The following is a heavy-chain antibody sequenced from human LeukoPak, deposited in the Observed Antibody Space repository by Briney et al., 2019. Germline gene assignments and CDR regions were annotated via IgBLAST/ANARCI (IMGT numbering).Heavy chain of an antibody. V-gene: IGHV3-23*01. D-gene: IGHD3-9*01. CDR2: ISGSGGST. J-gene: IGHJ4*02. CDR1: GFTFTSYA. Sequence: PGGSLRLSCAASGFTFTSYAMSWVRQAPGKGLEWVSAISGSGGSTYYADSVKGRFTISRDNSKNTLYLQMNSLRAEDTAVYYCAKGNDILTGYYFDYWGQGTLVTVSS. CDR3: AKGNDILTGYYFDY.